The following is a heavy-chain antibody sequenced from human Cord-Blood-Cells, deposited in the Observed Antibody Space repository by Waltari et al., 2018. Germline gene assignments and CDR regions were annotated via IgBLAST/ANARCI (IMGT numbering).Heavy chain of an antibody. D-gene: IGHD3-3*01. CDR3: ARIEAYDFWSGYFDY. Sequence: QVQLQESGPGLVKPSETLSLTCAVSGYSISSGSYWGWIRQPPGKGLEWIGSIYHSGSTYYNPSLKSRVTISVDTSKNQFSLKLSSVTAADTAVYYCARIEAYDFWSGYFDYWGQGTLVTVSS. J-gene: IGHJ4*02. CDR2: IYHSGST. CDR1: GYSISSGSY. V-gene: IGHV4-38-2*01.